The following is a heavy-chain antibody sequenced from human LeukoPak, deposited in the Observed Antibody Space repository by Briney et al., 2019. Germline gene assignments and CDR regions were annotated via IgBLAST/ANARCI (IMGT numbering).Heavy chain of an antibody. J-gene: IGHJ3*02. CDR3: ARVSVAYTVLDAFDI. CDR1: GFTFSSYS. Sequence: PGGSLRLSCAASGFTFSSYSMNWVRQAPGMGLEWVSSISSSSSYIYYADSVKGRFTISRDNAKNSQYLQMNSLRAEDTAVYYCARVSVAYTVLDAFDIWGQGTMVTVSS. D-gene: IGHD6-19*01. V-gene: IGHV3-21*01. CDR2: ISSSSSYI.